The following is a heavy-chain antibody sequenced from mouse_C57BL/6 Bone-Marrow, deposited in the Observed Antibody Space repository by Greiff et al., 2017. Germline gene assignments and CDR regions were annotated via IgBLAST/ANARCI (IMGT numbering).Heavy chain of an antibody. CDR2: IDPNSGGT. CDR3: ARRTVRRDYAMDY. Sequence: VKLVESGAELVRPGASVKLSCTASGFNIKDDYMHWVKQRPGRGLEWIGRIDPNSGGTKYNEKFKSKATLTVDKPSSTAYMQLSSLTSEDSAVYYCARRTVRRDYAMDYWGQGTSVTGAS. V-gene: IGHV1-72*01. CDR1: GFNIKDDY. D-gene: IGHD2-14*01. J-gene: IGHJ4*01.